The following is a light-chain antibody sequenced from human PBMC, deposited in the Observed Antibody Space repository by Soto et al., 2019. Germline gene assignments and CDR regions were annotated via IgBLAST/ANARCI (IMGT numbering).Light chain of an antibody. CDR3: QQYKNWPPWT. CDR2: GAS. Sequence: MTQSPGTLSLSPGERATLCCRASQSVSDNNLAWYQXKPGQAXRLLIYGASTRATGIPARFSGSGSGTEFTLPISSLQSEDFSAYYCQQYKNWPPWTFGQGTKVDIK. CDR1: QSVSDNN. J-gene: IGKJ1*01. V-gene: IGKV3-15*01.